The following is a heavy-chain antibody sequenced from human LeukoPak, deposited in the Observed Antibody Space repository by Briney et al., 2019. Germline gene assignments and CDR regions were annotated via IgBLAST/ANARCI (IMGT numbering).Heavy chain of an antibody. CDR2: ISGSGGST. CDR1: GFTFSSYA. V-gene: IGHV3-23*01. J-gene: IGHJ6*03. CDR3: AKGPHRIAVAGTGGYMDV. Sequence: EGSLRLSCAASGFTFSSYAMSWVRQAPGKGLEWVSAISGSGGSTYYADSVKGRFTISRDNSKNTLYLQMNSLRAEDTAVYYCAKGPHRIAVAGTGGYMDVWGKGTTVTVSS. D-gene: IGHD6-19*01.